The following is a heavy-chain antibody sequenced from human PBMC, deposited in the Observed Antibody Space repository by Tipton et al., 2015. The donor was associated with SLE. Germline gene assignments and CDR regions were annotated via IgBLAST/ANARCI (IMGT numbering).Heavy chain of an antibody. D-gene: IGHD3-3*01. CDR2: INWNGGST. CDR3: ARDGSSYDFWSGYPGAFDI. J-gene: IGHJ3*02. CDR1: GFTFDDYG. Sequence: SLRLSCAASGFTFDDYGMSWVRQAPGKGLEWVSGINWNGGSTGYADSVKGRFTISRDNAKNSLYLQMKSLRAEDTAVYYCARDGSSYDFWSGYPGAFDIWGQGTMVTVSS. V-gene: IGHV3-20*04.